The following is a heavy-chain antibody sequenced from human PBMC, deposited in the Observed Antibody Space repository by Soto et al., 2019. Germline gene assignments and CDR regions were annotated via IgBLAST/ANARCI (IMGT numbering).Heavy chain of an antibody. CDR2: INHSGST. V-gene: IGHV4-34*01. J-gene: IGHJ3*02. CDR1: GGSFSGYY. D-gene: IGHD3-10*01. CDR3: ARLPYYYGSGSYDAFDI. Sequence: SETLSLTCAVDGGSFSGYYLSWIRQTPGKGLEWIGEINHSGSTNYNPSLKSRVTISVDTSKNQFSLKLSSVTAADTAVYYCARLPYYYGSGSYDAFDIWGQGTMVTVSS.